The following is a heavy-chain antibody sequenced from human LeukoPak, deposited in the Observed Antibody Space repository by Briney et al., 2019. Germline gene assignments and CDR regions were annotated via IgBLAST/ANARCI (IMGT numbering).Heavy chain of an antibody. CDR2: INTNTGNP. D-gene: IGHD6-19*01. V-gene: IGHV7-4-1*02. CDR3: ARGPSSGWYYYYYYMDV. CDR1: GYTFTSYA. Sequence: ASVKVSCKASGYTFTSYAMNWVRQAPGQGLEWMGWINTNTGNPTYVQGFTGRFVFSLDTSVSTAYLQISSLKAEDTAVYYCARGPSSGWYYYYYYMDVWGKGTTVTVSS. J-gene: IGHJ6*03.